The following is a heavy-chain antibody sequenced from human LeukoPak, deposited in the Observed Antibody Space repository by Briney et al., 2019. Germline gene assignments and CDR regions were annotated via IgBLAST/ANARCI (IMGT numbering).Heavy chain of an antibody. V-gene: IGHV3-66*02. CDR2: IITDGNT. CDR1: GLAVSSNY. D-gene: IGHD6-19*01. Sequence: PGGSLRLSCAASGLAVSSNYMTGVHQHGEGGVEWVSVIITDGNTYYSDSVTGRSTISSDNSKTTVYLHMNSLRSEDTAAYYCDRVDTGRGGGWVHFDYWGQGTLVTVSS. CDR3: DRVDTGRGGGWVHFDY. J-gene: IGHJ4*02.